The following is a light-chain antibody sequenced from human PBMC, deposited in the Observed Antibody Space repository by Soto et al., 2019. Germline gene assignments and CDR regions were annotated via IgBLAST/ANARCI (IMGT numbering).Light chain of an antibody. V-gene: IGKV3-20*01. Sequence: EIVLTQSPGTLSLSPGERATLSCRASQSVSSSYLAWYQQKPGQAPRLLIYGASSRATGIPDRFSGSGSGTDFTLTISRLEPEDFAVYYCQQYGSSPTFG. J-gene: IGKJ1*01. CDR1: QSVSSSY. CDR2: GAS. CDR3: QQYGSSPT.